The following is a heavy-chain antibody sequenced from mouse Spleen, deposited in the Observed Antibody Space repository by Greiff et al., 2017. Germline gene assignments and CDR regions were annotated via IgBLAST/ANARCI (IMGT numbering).Heavy chain of an antibody. CDR2: INPNNGGT. D-gene: IGHD2-1*01. Sequence: EVKLMESGPELVKPGASVKIPCKASGYTFTDYNMDWVKQSHGKSLEWIGDINPNNGGTIYNQKFKGKATLTVDKSSSTAYMELRSLTSEDTAVYYCARYDYGNYWFAYWGQGTLVTVSA. V-gene: IGHV1-18*01. J-gene: IGHJ3*01. CDR3: ARYDYGNYWFAY. CDR1: GYTFTDYN.